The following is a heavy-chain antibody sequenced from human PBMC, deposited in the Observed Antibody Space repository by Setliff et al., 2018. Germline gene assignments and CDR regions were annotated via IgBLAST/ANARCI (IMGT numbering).Heavy chain of an antibody. CDR1: GFSFNNYA. V-gene: IGHV3-23*01. CDR2: ISGSGGRT. J-gene: IGHJ3*02. D-gene: IGHD2-21*02. CDR3: AKDRYFDASGNFYVNGAFDI. Sequence: PSETLSLSCEGSGFSFNNYAISWVRQLPGKRPEWVSSISGSGGRTYYADSVKGRFTVSRDNSKNTISLQMNRLQADDTALYSCAKDRYFDASGNFYVNGAFDIWGQGTTVTVSS.